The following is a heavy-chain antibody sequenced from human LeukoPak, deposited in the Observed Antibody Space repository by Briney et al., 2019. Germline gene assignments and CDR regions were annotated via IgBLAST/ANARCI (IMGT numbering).Heavy chain of an antibody. Sequence: SETLSLTCAVSGGSISSGGYWSWVRQPPGKGLEWIGQIYISGSTNYNPSLDSRVTMSLDKSRNQLSLRLKSMTAADTAVYYCARGTMEYNWFDPWGQGTLVTVSS. CDR3: ARGTMEYNWFDP. V-gene: IGHV4-4*02. CDR2: IYISGST. D-gene: IGHD3-10*01. J-gene: IGHJ5*02. CDR1: GGSISSGGY.